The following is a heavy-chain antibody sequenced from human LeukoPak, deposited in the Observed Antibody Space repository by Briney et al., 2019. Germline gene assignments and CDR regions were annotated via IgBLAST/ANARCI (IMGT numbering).Heavy chain of an antibody. D-gene: IGHD3-10*01. CDR3: ARDTSHAGDANWFDP. CDR1: GGSISSGSYY. V-gene: IGHV4-61*02. Sequence: PSRTLSLTCTVSGGSISSGSYYWSWIRQPAGKGLEWIGRIYTSGSTNYNPSLKSRVTISVDTSKNQFSLKLSSVTAADTAVYYCARDTSHAGDANWFDPWGQGTLVTVSS. J-gene: IGHJ5*02. CDR2: IYTSGST.